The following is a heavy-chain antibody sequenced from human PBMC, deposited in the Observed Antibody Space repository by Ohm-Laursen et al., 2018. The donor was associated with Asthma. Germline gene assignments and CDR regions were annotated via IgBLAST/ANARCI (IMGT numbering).Heavy chain of an antibody. V-gene: IGHV3-53*01. D-gene: IGHD3-22*01. CDR2: IYSGGST. CDR1: GFTVSSNY. J-gene: IGHJ1*01. CDR3: ARVENYYDSSGYLLYFQH. Sequence: SLRLSCTASGFTVSSNYMSWVRQAPGKGLEWVSVIYSGGSTYYADSVKGRFTISRDNSKNTLYLQMNSLRAEDTAVYYCARVENYYDSSGYLLYFQHWGQGTLVTVSS.